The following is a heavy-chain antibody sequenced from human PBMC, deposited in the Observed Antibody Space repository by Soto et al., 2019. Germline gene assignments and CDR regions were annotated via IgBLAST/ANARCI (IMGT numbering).Heavy chain of an antibody. D-gene: IGHD1-20*01. V-gene: IGHV1-8*01. CDR2: MNPNSGNT. Sequence: QVQLVQSGAEVKKPGASVKVSCKASGYSFSDYDINWVRQATGQGPEWMGWMNPNSGNTGYAQKFQGRVTMARNTSINTAYMELSSLGSEDMAVYYWARDNRYSCNDEGWFDPWGQGTLVTVSS. J-gene: IGHJ5*02. CDR1: GYSFSDYD. CDR3: ARDNRYSCNDEGWFDP.